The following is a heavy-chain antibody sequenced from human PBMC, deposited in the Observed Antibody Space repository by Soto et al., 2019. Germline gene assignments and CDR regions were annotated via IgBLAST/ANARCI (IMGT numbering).Heavy chain of an antibody. CDR2: ISGSGSST. Sequence: VGSLRLSCVASGFTFSGNVMSWVRQAPGKGLEWISIISGSGSSTYYADSVKGRFTISRDNSNNTLYLQMHSLTAADTAVYYCAKNGCGGDCYSSVAGNWFDPWGQGTLVTVSS. J-gene: IGHJ5*02. CDR3: AKNGCGGDCYSSVAGNWFDP. D-gene: IGHD2-21*02. V-gene: IGHV3-23*01. CDR1: GFTFSGNV.